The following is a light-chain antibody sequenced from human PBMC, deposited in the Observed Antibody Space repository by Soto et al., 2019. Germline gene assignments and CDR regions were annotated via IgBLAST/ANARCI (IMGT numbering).Light chain of an antibody. Sequence: QSALTQPPSASGTPGQRVTISCSGSSSNIGSNYVYWYQQLPGTAPKLLIYRNNQRPSGVPDRFSGSKSGTSASLAISGLRSEDEADYYCAACDDSLSVVVFGGGTKLTVL. CDR3: AACDDSLSVVV. CDR1: SSNIGSNY. CDR2: RNN. J-gene: IGLJ2*01. V-gene: IGLV1-47*01.